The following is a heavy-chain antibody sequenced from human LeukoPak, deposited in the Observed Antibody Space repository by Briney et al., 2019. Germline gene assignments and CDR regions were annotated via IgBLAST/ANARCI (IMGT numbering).Heavy chain of an antibody. CDR2: IIPIFGTA. D-gene: IGHD6-6*01. CDR1: GYTFTSYG. V-gene: IGHV1-69*13. Sequence: ASVKVSCKPSGYTFTSYGISWVRQAPGQGLEWMGGIIPIFGTANYAQKFQGRVTITADESTSTAYMELSSLRSEDTAVYYCARGKQLVLVWFDPWGQGTLVTVSS. CDR3: ARGKQLVLVWFDP. J-gene: IGHJ5*02.